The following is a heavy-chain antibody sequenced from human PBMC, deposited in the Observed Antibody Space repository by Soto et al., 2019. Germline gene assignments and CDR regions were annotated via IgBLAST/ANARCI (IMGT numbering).Heavy chain of an antibody. CDR3: ARTRNGRYWAAWF. CDR2: IIYNGAT. V-gene: IGHV4-61*08. Sequence: PSETLSLTCTVSGASVTSGGYYCSWIRQPPGKGLEWIGFIIYNGATKYNPSLESRVTMSVDTSKNQFLLKLSSVTAADTAVYYCARTRNGRYWAAWFWGQGTRVNVSS. CDR1: GASVTSGGYY. D-gene: IGHD3-10*01. J-gene: IGHJ4*02.